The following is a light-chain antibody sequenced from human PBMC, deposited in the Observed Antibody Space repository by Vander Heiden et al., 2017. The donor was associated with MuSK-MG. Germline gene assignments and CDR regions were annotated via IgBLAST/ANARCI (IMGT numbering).Light chain of an antibody. Sequence: DIEMTQSPDSLDVSLGERATIHCKSSQSVLYSSNNKNYLAWYQQKPGQPPKLLIYWASTRESGVPDRFSGSGSGTDFTLTISSLQAEDVAVYYCQQYYSTPLTFGQGTKVEIK. CDR2: WAS. CDR3: QQYYSTPLT. V-gene: IGKV4-1*01. CDR1: QSVLYSSNNKNY. J-gene: IGKJ1*01.